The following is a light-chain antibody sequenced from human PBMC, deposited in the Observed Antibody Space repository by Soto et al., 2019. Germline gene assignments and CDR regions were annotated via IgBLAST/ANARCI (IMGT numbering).Light chain of an antibody. CDR1: QSVSSSY. Sequence: DIVLTQSPGTLSLSPGEGATLSCRASQSVSSSYLAWYQQKPGQAPRLLIYGASSRATGIPDRFRGSGSGTDFTLTISRLEPEDFAVYYCQQYGSSPKTFGQGTKVDIK. CDR3: QQYGSSPKT. V-gene: IGKV3-20*01. J-gene: IGKJ1*01. CDR2: GAS.